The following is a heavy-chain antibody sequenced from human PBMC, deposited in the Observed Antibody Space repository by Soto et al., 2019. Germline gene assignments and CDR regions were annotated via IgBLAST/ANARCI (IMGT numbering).Heavy chain of an antibody. V-gene: IGHV1-18*04. J-gene: IGHJ6*02. CDR3: ARVYCSSTSYCYYYYVMDV. CDR2: ISAYNGNT. D-gene: IGHD2-2*01. CDR1: GYTFTSYG. Sequence: ASVKVSCKASGYTFTSYGISWVRQAPGQGLEWMGWISAYNGNTNYAQKLQGRVTMTTDTSTSTAYMELRSLRSDDTAVYYCARVYCSSTSYCYYYYVMDVWGQGTTVTVSS.